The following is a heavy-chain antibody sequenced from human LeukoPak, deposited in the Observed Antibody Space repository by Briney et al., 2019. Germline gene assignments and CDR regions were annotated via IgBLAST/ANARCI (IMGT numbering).Heavy chain of an antibody. V-gene: IGHV4-59*01. CDR3: ARVSSYYYYAMDV. Sequence: SETLSLTCTVSGGSINTYYWSWIRQPPGKGLEWIGYIYYSGSTNYNPSLKSRVTISVDTSKNQFSLKLSSVTAADTAVYFCARVSSYYYYAMDVWGQGTAIIVSS. D-gene: IGHD3-16*02. CDR1: GGSINTYY. CDR2: IYYSGST. J-gene: IGHJ6*02.